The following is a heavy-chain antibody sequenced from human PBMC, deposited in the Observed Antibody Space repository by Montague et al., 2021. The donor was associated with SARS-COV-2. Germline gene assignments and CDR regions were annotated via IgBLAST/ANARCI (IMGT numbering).Heavy chain of an antibody. Sequence: PALVKPTQTLTLTCTFSGFSLSTSGMCVSWIRQPPGKALEWLARIDWDDDKYYSTSLKTRLTTSKDTSKNQVVLTMTNMDPVDTATYYCARSPRTLYFDYWGQGTLVTVSS. J-gene: IGHJ4*02. CDR3: ARSPRTLYFDY. CDR1: GFSLSTSGMC. CDR2: IDWDDDK. V-gene: IGHV2-70*11.